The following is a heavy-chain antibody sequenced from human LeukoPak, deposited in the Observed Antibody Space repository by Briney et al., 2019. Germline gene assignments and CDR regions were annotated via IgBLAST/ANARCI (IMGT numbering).Heavy chain of an antibody. D-gene: IGHD2-2*02. CDR3: ARDVPATAIRGDDAFDI. V-gene: IGHV4-39*07. CDR2: IYYSGST. Sequence: SETLSLTCTVSGGSISSSSYYWGWIRQPPGKGLEWIGSIYYSGSTYYNPSLKSRVTISVDTSKNQFSLKLSSVTAADTAVYYCARDVPATAIRGDDAFDIWGQGTMVTVSS. J-gene: IGHJ3*02. CDR1: GGSISSSSYY.